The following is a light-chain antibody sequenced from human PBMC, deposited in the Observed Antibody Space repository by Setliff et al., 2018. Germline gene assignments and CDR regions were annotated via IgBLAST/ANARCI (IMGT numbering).Light chain of an antibody. Sequence: QSVLTQPPSASGSPGQSVTISCTGTSNDVWGHNYVSWYQQHPGKAPQLIIYDVTKRPSGVPDRFSGSKSGNTASLTVSGLRAEDEADYYYSSYADSNIFLFGTGTKVTVL. V-gene: IGLV2-8*01. CDR3: SSYADSNIFL. CDR2: DVT. J-gene: IGLJ1*01. CDR1: SNDVWGHNY.